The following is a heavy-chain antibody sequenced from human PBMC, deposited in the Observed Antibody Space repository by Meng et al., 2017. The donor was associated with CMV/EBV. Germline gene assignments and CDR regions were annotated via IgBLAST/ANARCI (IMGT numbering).Heavy chain of an antibody. CDR3: ARVGEVTTGDYYYYGMDV. J-gene: IGHJ6*02. CDR2: ISSNGGST. V-gene: IGHV3-64*02. CDR1: GFTFSSYA. D-gene: IGHD4-11*01. Sequence: GESLKISCAASGFTFSSYAMHWVRQAPGKGLEYVSAISSNGGSTYYADSVKGRFTISRDNPRNTLYLQMGSLRAEDMAVYYCARVGEVTTGDYYYYGMDVWGQGTTVTVSS.